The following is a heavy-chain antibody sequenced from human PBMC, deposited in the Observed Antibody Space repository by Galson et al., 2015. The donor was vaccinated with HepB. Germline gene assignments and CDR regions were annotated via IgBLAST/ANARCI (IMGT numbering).Heavy chain of an antibody. D-gene: IGHD3-10*01. J-gene: IGHJ6*02. Sequence: ETLSLTCAVYGGSFSGYYWSWIRQPPGKGLEWIGEINHSGSTNYNPSLKSRVTISVDTSKNQFSLKLSSVTAADTAVYYCARVPNLWFGERRGMDVWGQGTTVTVSS. CDR2: INHSGST. V-gene: IGHV4-34*01. CDR3: ARVPNLWFGERRGMDV. CDR1: GGSFSGYY.